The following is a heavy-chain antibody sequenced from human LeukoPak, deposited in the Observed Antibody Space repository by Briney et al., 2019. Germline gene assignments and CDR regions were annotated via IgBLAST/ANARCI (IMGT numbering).Heavy chain of an antibody. CDR1: GGSFSGYY. CDR3: ARLRADPYYYYGMDV. J-gene: IGHJ6*02. V-gene: IGHV4-34*01. D-gene: IGHD4-17*01. Sequence: SETLSLTCAVYGGSFSGYYWSWIRQPPGKGLEWIGEINHSGSTNYNPSLKSRVTISVDTSKNQFSLKLSSVTAADTAVYYCARLRADPYYYYGMDVWGQGTTVTVSS. CDR2: INHSGST.